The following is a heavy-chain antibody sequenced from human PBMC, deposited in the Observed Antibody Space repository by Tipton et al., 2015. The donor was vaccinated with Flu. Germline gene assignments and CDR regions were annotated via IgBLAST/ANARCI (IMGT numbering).Heavy chain of an antibody. D-gene: IGHD3-10*02. Sequence: QLVQSGAEVKPSETLSLTCTVSSGSIRSTNYFCAWIRQPPGKRLELIGSIYPSGATYYNPSLKSRVTLSVDTSKSQFSLMLRSVTAADTAIYYCARLSYYDVDLKNFYFDHWGQGVLVTVSS. J-gene: IGHJ4*02. CDR1: SGSIRSTNYF. CDR2: IYPSGAT. V-gene: IGHV4-39*01. CDR3: ARLSYYDVDLKNFYFDH.